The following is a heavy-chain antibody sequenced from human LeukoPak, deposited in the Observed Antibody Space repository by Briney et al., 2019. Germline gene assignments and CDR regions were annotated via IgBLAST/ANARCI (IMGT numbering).Heavy chain of an antibody. Sequence: PSETLSLTCAVYGGSFSAYYWSWIRQPPGKGLEWIGEINHGGSTNYNPSLKSRVTISVDTSKNQFSLKLSSVTAADTAVYYCARNRSYGYKYWGQGTLVTVSS. CDR3: ARNRSYGYKY. V-gene: IGHV4-34*01. CDR1: GGSFSAYY. D-gene: IGHD5-18*01. CDR2: INHGGST. J-gene: IGHJ4*02.